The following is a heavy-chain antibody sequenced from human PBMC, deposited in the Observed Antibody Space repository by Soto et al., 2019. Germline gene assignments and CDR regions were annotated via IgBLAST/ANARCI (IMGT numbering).Heavy chain of an antibody. V-gene: IGHV4-39*01. D-gene: IGHD2-15*01. CDR1: GGSISSGGYY. CDR3: ARHTPAISISDH. J-gene: IGHJ4*02. CDR2: IYHSGST. Sequence: SETLSLTCTVSGGSISSGGYYWSWIRQHPGKGLEWIGYIYHSGSTYYNPSLKSRVTISVDTSKNQFSLKLSSVTAADTAVYYCARHTPAISISDHWGQGTLVTAPQ.